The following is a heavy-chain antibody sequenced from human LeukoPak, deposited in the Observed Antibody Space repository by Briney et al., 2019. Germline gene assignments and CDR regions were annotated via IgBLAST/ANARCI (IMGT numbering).Heavy chain of an antibody. CDR1: GGSFSGYY. Sequence: SETLSLTCAVYGGSFSGYYWSWIRQPPGKGLEWIGEINHSGSTNYNPSLESRVTISVDTSKNQFSLKLSSVTAADRAVYYCARGGNNSSSWYWYYYYGMDVWGQGTTVTVSS. D-gene: IGHD6-13*01. J-gene: IGHJ6*02. CDR2: INHSGST. V-gene: IGHV4-34*01. CDR3: ARGGNNSSSWYWYYYYGMDV.